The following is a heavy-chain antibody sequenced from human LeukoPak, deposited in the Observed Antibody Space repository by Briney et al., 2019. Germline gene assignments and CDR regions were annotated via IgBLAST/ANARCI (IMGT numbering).Heavy chain of an antibody. CDR1: GKNYRRDG. Sequence: QRLPRPATGKNYRRDGMDWICQAPGYELEWVAVIWYDGSNKYYADSVKGRFTISRDNSKNTLYLQMNSLRAEDTAVYYCARDPAYYYDSSGYANWYFDLWGRGTLVTVSS. J-gene: IGHJ2*01. D-gene: IGHD3-22*01. V-gene: IGHV3-33*01. CDR3: ARDPAYYYDSSGYANWYFDL. CDR2: IWYDGSNK.